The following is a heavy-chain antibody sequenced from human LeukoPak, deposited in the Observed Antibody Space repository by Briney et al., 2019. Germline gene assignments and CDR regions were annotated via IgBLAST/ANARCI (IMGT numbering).Heavy chain of an antibody. CDR3: ARNPPATAEFYFDY. CDR2: IYYSGST. V-gene: IGHV4-39*01. J-gene: IGHJ4*02. Sequence: SETLSLTCTVSGGSISSSSYYWGWIRQPPGKGLEWIGSIYYSGSTYYNSSLKSRVTISVDTSKNQFSLKLSSVTAADTAVYYCARNPPATAEFYFDYWGQGTLVTVSS. D-gene: IGHD1-14*01. CDR1: GGSISSSSYY.